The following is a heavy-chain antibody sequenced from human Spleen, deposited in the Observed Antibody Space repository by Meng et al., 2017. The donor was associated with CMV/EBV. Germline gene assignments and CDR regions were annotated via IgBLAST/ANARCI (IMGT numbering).Heavy chain of an antibody. V-gene: IGHV1-2*02. D-gene: IGHD4-23*01. J-gene: IGHJ6*02. CDR3: ARVSRFAATVVGMDV. Sequence: ASVKVSCKASGYTFTGFFVHWVRQAPGQGLEWLGRIHPDRGDTYYAHKLQGRVTMTRDTSISTAYMELSRLRSDDTAVYYCARVSRFAATVVGMDVWGQGTTVTVSS. CDR2: IHPDRGDT. CDR1: GYTFTGFF.